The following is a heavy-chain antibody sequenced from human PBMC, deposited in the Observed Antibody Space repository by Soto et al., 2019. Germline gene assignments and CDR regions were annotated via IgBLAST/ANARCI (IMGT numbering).Heavy chain of an antibody. V-gene: IGHV3-21*01. Sequence: GGSLSLSCAASGFTFSSYGRNWVRQAPGKGLEWVSSISSSSSYIYYADSVKGRFTISRDNAKNSLYLQMNSLRAEDTAVYYCARDWSAGYDYWGQGTLVTVSS. CDR3: ARDWSAGYDY. J-gene: IGHJ4*02. D-gene: IGHD3-9*01. CDR1: GFTFSSYG. CDR2: ISSSSSYI.